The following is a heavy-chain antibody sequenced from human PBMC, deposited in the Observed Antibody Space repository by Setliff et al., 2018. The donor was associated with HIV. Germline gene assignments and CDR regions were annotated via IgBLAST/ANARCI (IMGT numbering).Heavy chain of an antibody. CDR2: IYSDGST. CDR3: AKPRLYNSALEN. D-gene: IGHD1-1*01. J-gene: IGHJ4*02. Sequence: PGGSLRLSCEASGFTVSSSYMAWVRQAPGKGLEWVSTIYSDGSTYHRDSVKGRFTLSRDNSKNTVYLQVGSLRPDDTAMYYCAKPRLYNSALENWGQGTLVTVSS. CDR1: GFTVSSSY. V-gene: IGHV3-66*02.